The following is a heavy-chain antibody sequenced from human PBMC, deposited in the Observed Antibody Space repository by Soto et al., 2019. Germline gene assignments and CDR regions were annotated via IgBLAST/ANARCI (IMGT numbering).Heavy chain of an antibody. D-gene: IGHD3-3*01. V-gene: IGHV1-18*01. Sequence: ASVKVSCKASGYTFTSYGISWVRQAPGQGLELMGWISAYNGNTNYAQNPQGRVTMTTDTSTSTAYMELRSLRSEDTAVYYRAREGPSTYYDFWSGYYRGNEYYYYYGMDVWGKGTTVTVS. CDR1: GYTFTSYG. CDR3: AREGPSTYYDFWSGYYRGNEYYYYYGMDV. CDR2: ISAYNGNT. J-gene: IGHJ6*04.